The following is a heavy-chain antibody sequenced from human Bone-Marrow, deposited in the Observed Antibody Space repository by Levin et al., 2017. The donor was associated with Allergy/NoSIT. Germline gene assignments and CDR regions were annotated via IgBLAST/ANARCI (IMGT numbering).Heavy chain of an antibody. CDR1: GFTVSSNY. D-gene: IGHD1-26*01. Sequence: ASVKVSCAASGFTVSSNYMSWVRQAPGKGLEWVSVIYSGGSTYYADSVKGRFTISRDNSKNTLYLQMNSLRAEDTAVYYCARDRRGFDYWGQGTLVTVSS. CDR3: ARDRRGFDY. V-gene: IGHV3-53*01. J-gene: IGHJ4*02. CDR2: IYSGGST.